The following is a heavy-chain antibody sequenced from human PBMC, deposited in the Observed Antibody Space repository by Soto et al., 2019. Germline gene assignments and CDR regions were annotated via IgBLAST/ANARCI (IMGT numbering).Heavy chain of an antibody. V-gene: IGHV4-59*02. Sequence: SETLSLTCSVSGGSVTDNYWGWVRQTPGKGLEWIGYIYYTGITYYNPSLKRRVTMSLDTSKNRLSLKLDSMTAADTAVYYCARALDYDFWGGRNWFDPWGQGNQVTVSS. CDR1: GGSVTDNY. CDR3: ARALDYDFWGGRNWFDP. D-gene: IGHD3-3*01. CDR2: IYYTGIT. J-gene: IGHJ5*02.